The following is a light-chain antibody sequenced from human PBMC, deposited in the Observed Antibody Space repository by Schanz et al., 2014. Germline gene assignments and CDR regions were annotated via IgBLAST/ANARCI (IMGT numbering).Light chain of an antibody. Sequence: EIVFTQSPGTLSLSPGERATLSCRTSQNISSTYFTWYQQKPGQAPRLLIYGTSRRATGIPERFSGSGSGTDFTLTISRLEPEDFAVYYCQQYGSSPFFGPGTRVDIK. J-gene: IGKJ3*01. CDR2: GTS. CDR1: QNISSTY. V-gene: IGKV3-20*01. CDR3: QQYGSSPF.